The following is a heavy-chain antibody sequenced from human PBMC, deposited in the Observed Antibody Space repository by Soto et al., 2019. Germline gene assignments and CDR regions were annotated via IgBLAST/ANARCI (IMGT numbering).Heavy chain of an antibody. CDR3: AVRYSSSYGTPYSYYYGMDV. CDR2: IIPIFGTA. D-gene: IGHD6-6*01. V-gene: IGHV1-69*01. CDR1: GGTFSSYA. Sequence: QVQLVQSGAEVKKPGSSVKVSCKASGGTFSSYAISWVRQAPGQGLEWMGGIIPIFGTANYAQKFQGRVTIPADESTSTAYMELSSLRSEDKAVYSCAVRYSSSYGTPYSYYYGMDVWGQGTTVTVSS. J-gene: IGHJ6*02.